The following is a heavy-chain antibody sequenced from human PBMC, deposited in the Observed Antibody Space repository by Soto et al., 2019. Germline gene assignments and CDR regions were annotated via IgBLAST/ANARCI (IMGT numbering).Heavy chain of an antibody. V-gene: IGHV4-34*01. D-gene: IGHD2-21*02. CDR1: AGSFSDYY. J-gene: IGHJ4*01. CDR3: ARGRVTFDF. Sequence: QQWGAGLLKPSETLSLTCAVYAGSFSDYYWSWIRQPPGEGPEWIGEINDSGSTNYNPSLKSRLTISVDTSKNQFSLRLSSVIAADTAVYYCARGRVTFDFWGHGTRVTVSS. CDR2: INDSGST.